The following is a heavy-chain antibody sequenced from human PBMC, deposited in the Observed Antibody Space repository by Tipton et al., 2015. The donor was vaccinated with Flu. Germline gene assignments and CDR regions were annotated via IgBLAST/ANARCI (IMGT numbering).Heavy chain of an antibody. J-gene: IGHJ3*02. V-gene: IGHV4-61*02. D-gene: IGHD2/OR15-2a*01. CDR1: GGSISSGSYY. CDR2: IHTSGNT. CDR3: ARVLLHNSMVLFGLDAFEI. Sequence: LRLSCTVSGGSISSGSYYWSWIRQPAGEGLEWIGRIHTSGNTNYNPSLKSRVTISLDTSKNQSSLKLSSVTAADTAVYYCARVLLHNSMVLFGLDAFEIWCPSTMVTVSP.